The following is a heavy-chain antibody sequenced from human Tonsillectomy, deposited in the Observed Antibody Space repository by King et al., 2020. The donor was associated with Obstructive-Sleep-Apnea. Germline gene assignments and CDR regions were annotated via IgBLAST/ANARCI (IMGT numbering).Heavy chain of an antibody. CDR1: GFSLSISGEG. V-gene: IGHV2-5*02. CDR3: AHRRPLTYYFDY. J-gene: IGHJ4*02. CDR2: IYWDDDT. Sequence: TLKESGPTLVKPTQTLTLTCTFSGFSLSISGEGVGWIRQPPGKALEWLALIYWDDDTRYSPSLKSRVTITKDTSKNQVVLTMTNMDPVDTATYYCAHRRPLTYYFDYWGQGTLATVSS.